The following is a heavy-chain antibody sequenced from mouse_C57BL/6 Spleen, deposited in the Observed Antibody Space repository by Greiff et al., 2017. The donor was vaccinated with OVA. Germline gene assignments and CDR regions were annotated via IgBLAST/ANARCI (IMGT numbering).Heavy chain of an antibody. J-gene: IGHJ4*01. CDR3: ARSGYYYGSSLYYYAMDY. V-gene: IGHV1-77*01. CDR2: IGPGSGST. Sequence: QVQLKQSGAELVKPGASVKISCKASGYTFTDYYINWVKQRPGQGLEWIGKIGPGSGSTYYNEKFKGKATLTADKSSSTAYMQLSSLTSEDSAVYFCARSGYYYGSSLYYYAMDYWGQGTSVTVSS. D-gene: IGHD1-1*01. CDR1: GYTFTDYY.